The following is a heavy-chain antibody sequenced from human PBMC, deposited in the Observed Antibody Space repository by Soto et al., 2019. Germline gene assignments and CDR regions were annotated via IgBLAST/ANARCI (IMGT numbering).Heavy chain of an antibody. CDR3: ARGGNRYSNTASGVGGFDF. CDR2: IYYTGTT. J-gene: IGHJ4*02. D-gene: IGHD5-12*01. Sequence: SETLSLTCTVSGVSISSSYWSWIRQSPGTGLEWIGYIYYTGTTNYNPSLKRRVTISLDTAKNQFSLNVNSLTTADTAVYFCARGGNRYSNTASGVGGFDFWGQGTLVTVSS. CDR1: GVSISSSY. V-gene: IGHV4-59*01.